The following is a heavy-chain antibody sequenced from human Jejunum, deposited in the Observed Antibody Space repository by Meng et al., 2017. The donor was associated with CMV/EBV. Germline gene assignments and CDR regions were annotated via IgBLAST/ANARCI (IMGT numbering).Heavy chain of an antibody. Sequence: VQVVESGGGVVQPGGYLRLTCAASGFTFSDYGIHWVRQAPGKGLEWVAFVPHDGTSKYYADSVKGRFTISRDNSENTLYLQMSSLRAEDTAVYYCVKDVAYWGQGTLVTVSS. CDR2: VPHDGTSK. CDR1: GFTFSDYG. D-gene: IGHD2-21*01. V-gene: IGHV3-30*02. CDR3: VKDVAY. J-gene: IGHJ4*02.